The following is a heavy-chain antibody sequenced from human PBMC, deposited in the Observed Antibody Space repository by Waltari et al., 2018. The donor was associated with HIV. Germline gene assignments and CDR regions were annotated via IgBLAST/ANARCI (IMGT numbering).Heavy chain of an antibody. CDR1: GYSISSGYY. CDR2: IYHSGSS. CDR3: ATIRAVAGSYYFDS. D-gene: IGHD6-19*01. V-gene: IGHV4-38-2*02. J-gene: IGHJ4*02. Sequence: QVQLQESGPGLVKPSETLSLTCSVSGYSISSGYYWGWLRQPPGKGLEWIGNIYHSGSSDILPSLESRVTISRDTAKNQFSLKVSSMTAADTALYYCATIRAVAGSYYFDSWGQGILVTVSS.